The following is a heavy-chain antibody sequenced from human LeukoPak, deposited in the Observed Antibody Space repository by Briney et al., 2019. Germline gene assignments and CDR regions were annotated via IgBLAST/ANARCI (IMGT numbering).Heavy chain of an antibody. Sequence: SETLSLTCTVSGGSISSYYWSWIRRPPGKGLEWIGYIYYSGSTNYNPPLKSRVTISVDTSKNQFSLKLSSVTAADTAVYYCARVARPSRCYYYYMDVWGKGTTVTVSS. J-gene: IGHJ6*03. CDR2: IYYSGST. CDR3: ARVARPSRCYYYYMDV. CDR1: GGSISSYY. V-gene: IGHV4-59*01.